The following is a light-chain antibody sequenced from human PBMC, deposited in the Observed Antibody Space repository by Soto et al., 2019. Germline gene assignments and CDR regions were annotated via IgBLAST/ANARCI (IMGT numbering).Light chain of an antibody. CDR3: SSYTSSSTRV. J-gene: IGLJ2*01. V-gene: IGLV2-14*01. Sequence: QSVLTQPASVSGSPGQSITISCTGTSSDVGGYNYVSWYQQHPGKALKLMIYEVSKRSPGVSNRFSGSKSCNTASLTISRLQAEDEADYYCSSYTSSSTRVFGGGTKLTVL. CDR1: SSDVGGYNY. CDR2: EVS.